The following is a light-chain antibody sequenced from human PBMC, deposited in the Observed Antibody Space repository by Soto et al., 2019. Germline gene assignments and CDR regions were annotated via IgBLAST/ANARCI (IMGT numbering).Light chain of an antibody. CDR2: EVS. J-gene: IGLJ2*01. CDR1: SSDVGAYNY. CDR3: SSYAGNNKLV. Sequence: QSALTQPPSASGSPGQSVTISCTGTSSDVGAYNYVSWYQQHPGKAPKLMIYEVSKRPSGVPDRFSGSKSGNTASLTVSGLQAEDEADYYCSSYAGNNKLVFGGGTKLPVL. V-gene: IGLV2-8*01.